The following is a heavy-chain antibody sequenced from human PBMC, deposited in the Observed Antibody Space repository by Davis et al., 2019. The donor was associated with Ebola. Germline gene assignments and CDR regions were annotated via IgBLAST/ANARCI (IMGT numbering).Heavy chain of an antibody. CDR2: INPSGGST. J-gene: IGHJ6*02. CDR1: GYTFTSYD. CDR3: ARDYRARGLYYYYGMDV. Sequence: ASVKVSCKASGYTFTSYDINWVRQAPGQGLEWMGIINPSGGSTSYAQKFQGRVTMTRDTSTSTVYMELSSLRSEDTAVYYCARDYRARGLYYYYGMDVWGQGTTVTVSS. D-gene: IGHD1-26*01. V-gene: IGHV1-46*01.